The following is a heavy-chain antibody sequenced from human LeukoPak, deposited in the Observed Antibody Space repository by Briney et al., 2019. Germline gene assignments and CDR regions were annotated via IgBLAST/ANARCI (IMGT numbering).Heavy chain of an antibody. CDR1: GFTFSSYA. CDR2: ISYDGSNK. Sequence: GGSLRLSCAASGFTFSSYAMHWVRQAPGKGLEWVAVISYDGSNKYYADSVKGRFTISRDNSKNTLYLQMNSLRAEDTAVYYCARSAYRHAFDIWGQGTMVTVSS. J-gene: IGHJ3*02. V-gene: IGHV3-30-3*01. CDR3: ARSAYRHAFDI.